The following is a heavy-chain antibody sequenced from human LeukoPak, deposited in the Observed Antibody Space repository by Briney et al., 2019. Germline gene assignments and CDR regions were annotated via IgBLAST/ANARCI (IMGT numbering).Heavy chain of an antibody. CDR3: ARGVPGIAVAGTLYYMDV. CDR1: GGSISSGSYY. D-gene: IGHD6-19*01. V-gene: IGHV4-61*02. Sequence: SETLSLTCTVSGGSISSGSYYWSWIRQPAGKGLEWIGRIYTSGSTNYNPSLKSRVTISVDTSKNQFSLKLSSVTAADTAVYYCARGVPGIAVAGTLYYMDVWGKGTTVTVSS. CDR2: IYTSGST. J-gene: IGHJ6*03.